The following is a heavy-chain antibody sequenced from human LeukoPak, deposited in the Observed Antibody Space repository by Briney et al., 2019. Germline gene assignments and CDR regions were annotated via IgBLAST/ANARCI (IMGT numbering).Heavy chain of an antibody. Sequence: ASVKVSCKASGYTFTSYDINWVRQATGQGLEWMGWMNPNSGNTGYAQKFQGRVTITRNTSISTAYMELSSLRSEDTAVYYCASGISISITIFGHYYYYTDVCNRGPT. J-gene: IGHJ6*03. D-gene: IGHD3-3*01. V-gene: IGHV1-8*01. CDR1: GYTFTSYD. CDR2: MNPNSGNT. CDR3: ASGISISITIFGHYYYYTDV.